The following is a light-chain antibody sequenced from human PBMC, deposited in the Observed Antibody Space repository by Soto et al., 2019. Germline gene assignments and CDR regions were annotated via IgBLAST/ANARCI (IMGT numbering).Light chain of an antibody. CDR2: GAS. CDR1: QSVSSSY. Sequence: EIVLTQSPGTLSLSPGERVTVSCRASQSVSSSYLAWYQQKPGQAPRLLIYGASSRATGIPDRFSGSGSGTDFTLNISRLEPEDFAVYYCQQSKTFGGGTKVEIK. J-gene: IGKJ4*01. V-gene: IGKV3-20*01. CDR3: QQSKT.